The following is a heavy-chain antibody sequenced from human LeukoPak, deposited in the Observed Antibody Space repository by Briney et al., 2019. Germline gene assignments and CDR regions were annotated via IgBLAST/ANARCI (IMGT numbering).Heavy chain of an antibody. J-gene: IGHJ4*02. CDR2: ISAYNGNT. CDR3: ARSSVGVRRRTDY. Sequence: GASVKVSCKASGYTFTSYGISWVRQAPGQGLAWMGWISAYNGNTNYAQKLQGRVTMTTDTSTSTAYMELSNLTSEDAAVYYCARSSVGVRRRTDYWGQGTLVTVSS. D-gene: IGHD1-26*01. CDR1: GYTFTSYG. V-gene: IGHV1-18*01.